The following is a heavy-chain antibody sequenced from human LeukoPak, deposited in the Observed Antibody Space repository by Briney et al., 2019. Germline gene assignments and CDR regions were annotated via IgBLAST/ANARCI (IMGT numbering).Heavy chain of an antibody. D-gene: IGHD1/OR15-1a*01. CDR1: EYNFTNYW. Sequence: GESLQISCQGSEYNFTNYWIGWVRQKPGKGLEWMGIIYPDDSDVKYSPSFRGHVSISVDKSISSAYLQWSSLRDSDTAIYYCARRGYSRGWNNLDYWGQGTLVTVSS. J-gene: IGHJ4*02. CDR2: IYPDDSDV. V-gene: IGHV5-51*01. CDR3: ARRGYSRGWNNLDY.